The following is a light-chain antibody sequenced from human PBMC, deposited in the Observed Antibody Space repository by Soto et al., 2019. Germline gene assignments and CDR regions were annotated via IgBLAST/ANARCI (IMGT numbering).Light chain of an antibody. J-gene: IGKJ4*01. Sequence: DIQMTQSPSSLSASVGDRVTITCRASQGISNYLAWYQQKPGTGPMLLIYAASTLQSGDPSRFSGSGSGTDFTLTIIRLQPENDETYYCQKYHRAPLTYGGGTKVEIQ. CDR1: QGISNY. CDR3: QKYHRAPLT. V-gene: IGKV1-27*01. CDR2: AAS.